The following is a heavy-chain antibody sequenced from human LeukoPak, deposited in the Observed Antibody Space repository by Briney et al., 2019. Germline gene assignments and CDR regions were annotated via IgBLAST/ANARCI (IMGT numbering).Heavy chain of an antibody. CDR1: GYSFTNYW. CDR2: IYPGDSDT. Sequence: GESLKISCKGSGYSFTNYWIGWVRQMPGKGLEWMGIIYPGDSDTRYSPSFQGQVTISADKSISTAYLQWSSLKAFDTAMYYCARGQFIVVVPAAPDAFDIWGQGTMVTVSS. D-gene: IGHD2-2*01. V-gene: IGHV5-51*01. CDR3: ARGQFIVVVPAAPDAFDI. J-gene: IGHJ3*02.